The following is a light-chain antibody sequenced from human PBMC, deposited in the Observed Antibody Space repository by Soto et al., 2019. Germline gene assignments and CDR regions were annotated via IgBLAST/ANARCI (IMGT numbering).Light chain of an antibody. CDR3: QQRHMWPIT. CDR2: DAY. J-gene: IGKJ5*01. V-gene: IGKV3-11*01. CDR1: QSFRGL. Sequence: VLTQSSVTLSLSPWERATLSCRASQSFRGLLAWYQQKPGQAPRLLIYDAYNRATGIPPRFSGSGSGTDFTLTISSLEPEDSAVYYCQQRHMWPITFGQGTRLEIK.